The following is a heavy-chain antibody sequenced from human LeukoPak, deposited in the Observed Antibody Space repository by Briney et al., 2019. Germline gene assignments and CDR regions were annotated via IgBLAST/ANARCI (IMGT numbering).Heavy chain of an antibody. D-gene: IGHD3-10*01. Sequence: PSETLSLTCAVNGGSFSGYFWSWIRQPPGKGLEWIGEINHSGSTYYNASLKSRVTISVDTSKNQFSLKLSSVTAADTAVYYCARVGGRSRPHYYGSGSRFDYWGQGTLVTVSS. CDR2: INHSGST. J-gene: IGHJ4*02. CDR1: GGSFSGYF. V-gene: IGHV4-34*01. CDR3: ARVGGRSRPHYYGSGSRFDY.